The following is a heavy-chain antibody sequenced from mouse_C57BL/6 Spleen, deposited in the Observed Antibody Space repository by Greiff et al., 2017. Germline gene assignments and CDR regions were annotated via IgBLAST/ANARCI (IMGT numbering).Heavy chain of an antibody. CDR1: GYSFTGYF. V-gene: IGHV1-20*01. J-gene: IGHJ1*03. CDR2: INPYNGDT. D-gene: IGHD1-1*01. CDR3: AHGSGYWYFDV. Sequence: VQLQQSGPELVKPGDSVKISCKASGYSFTGYFMNWVMQSHGKSLEWIGRINPYNGDTFYNQKFKGKATLTVDKSSSTAHMELRSLTSEDSAVYYCAHGSGYWYFDVWGTGTTVTVSS.